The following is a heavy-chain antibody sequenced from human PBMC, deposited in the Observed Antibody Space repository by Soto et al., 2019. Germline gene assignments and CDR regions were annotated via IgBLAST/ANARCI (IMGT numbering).Heavy chain of an antibody. D-gene: IGHD3-3*01. CDR1: GFTFSSYA. Sequence: GGSLRLSCAASGFTFSSYAMHWVRQAPGKGLEWVAVISYDGSNKYYADSVKGRFTISRDNSKNTLYLQMNSLRAEDTAVYYCARDNGGCWSGSNWFDPWGQGTLVTVSS. J-gene: IGHJ5*02. CDR3: ARDNGGCWSGSNWFDP. CDR2: ISYDGSNK. V-gene: IGHV3-30*04.